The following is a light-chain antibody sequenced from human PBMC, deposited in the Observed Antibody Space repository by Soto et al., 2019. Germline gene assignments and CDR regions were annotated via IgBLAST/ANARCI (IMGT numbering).Light chain of an antibody. V-gene: IGKV1-5*03. CDR2: KAS. J-gene: IGKJ1*01. CDR3: QQYEFYST. Sequence: DIQMTQSPSTLSASVGDRVTITCRASQSVHSWLAWYQQKPGKAPKLLIYKASSLEIGVPPRFRGSGSGTESSLTISSLQPDDFETYYCQQYEFYSTFGQGTKVEI. CDR1: QSVHSW.